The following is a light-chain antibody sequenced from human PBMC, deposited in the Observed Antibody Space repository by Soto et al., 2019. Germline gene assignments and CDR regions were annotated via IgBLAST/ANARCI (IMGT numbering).Light chain of an antibody. V-gene: IGKV3-15*01. J-gene: IGKJ2*01. CDR3: QQYYSWPPYT. CDR1: QSVSSN. CDR2: GAS. Sequence: EIVMTQSPATLSVSPGERVTLSCRASQSVSSNLAWFHQKPGQGPRLLIYGASTRATGIPARFSGSGSGTEFTLTISSLQSEDFAVYFCQQYYSWPPYTFGQGTQWEIK.